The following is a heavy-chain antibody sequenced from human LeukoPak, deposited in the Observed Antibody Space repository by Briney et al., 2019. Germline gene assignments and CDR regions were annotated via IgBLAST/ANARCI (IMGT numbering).Heavy chain of an antibody. CDR1: GYSFTSYW. V-gene: IGHV5-51*01. CDR3: ARTGGRGHYYYYMDV. Sequence: GESLKISCKGSGYSFTSYWIGWVRQMPGKGLEWMGIIYPGDSDTRYSPSFQGQVTISADKSISTAYLQWSSLKASDTAMYYCARTGGRGHYYYYMDVWGKGTTVTISS. J-gene: IGHJ6*03. D-gene: IGHD2-15*01. CDR2: IYPGDSDT.